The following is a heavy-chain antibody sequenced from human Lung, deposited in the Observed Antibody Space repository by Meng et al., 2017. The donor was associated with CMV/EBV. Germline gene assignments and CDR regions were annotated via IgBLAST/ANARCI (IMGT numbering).Heavy chain of an antibody. Sequence: SXTXSLXXTVSGGSISSSSYYWGWIRQPPGKGLEWIGSIYYSGSTYYNPSLKSRVTISVDTSKNQFSLKLSSVTAADTAVYYCARQTDTEGIAAAPDVWGQGTXVTVAS. J-gene: IGHJ6*02. CDR1: GGSISSSSYY. CDR3: ARQTDTEGIAAAPDV. D-gene: IGHD6-13*01. V-gene: IGHV4-39*01. CDR2: IYYSGST.